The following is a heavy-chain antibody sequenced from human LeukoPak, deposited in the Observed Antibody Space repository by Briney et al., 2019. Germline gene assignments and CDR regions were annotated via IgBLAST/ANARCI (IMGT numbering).Heavy chain of an antibody. CDR2: IYSGGST. CDR1: GFTVSSNY. Sequence: SGGSLRLSCAASGFTVSSNYMSWVRQAPGKGLEWVSVIYSGGSTYYADSVKGRFTISRDNSKNTLYLQMNSLRAEDTAVYYCARTSGSYFYYYGMDVWGQGTTVTVSS. V-gene: IGHV3-53*01. J-gene: IGHJ6*02. D-gene: IGHD1-26*01. CDR3: ARTSGSYFYYYGMDV.